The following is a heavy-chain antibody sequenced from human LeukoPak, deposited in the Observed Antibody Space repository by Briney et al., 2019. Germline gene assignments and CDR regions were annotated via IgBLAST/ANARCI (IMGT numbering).Heavy chain of an antibody. CDR3: ARDGGYSSSWYDY. D-gene: IGHD6-13*01. V-gene: IGHV4-30-4*08. Sequence: PSETLSLTCTVSGGSISSGDYYWSWIRQPPGKGLEWIGHIYYSGSTYYNPSLKSRVTISVDTSKNQFSLKLSSVTAADTAVYYCARDGGYSSSWYDYWGQGTLVTVSS. CDR2: IYYSGST. CDR1: GGSISSGDYY. J-gene: IGHJ4*02.